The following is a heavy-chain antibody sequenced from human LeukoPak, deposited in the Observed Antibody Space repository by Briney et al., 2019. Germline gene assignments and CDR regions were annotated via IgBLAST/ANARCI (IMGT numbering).Heavy chain of an antibody. D-gene: IGHD2-2*01. CDR1: GFTFRSYG. CDR3: AKDHRTSTNCFAGFDY. V-gene: IGHV3-23*01. Sequence: GGSLRLSCEASGFTFRSYGMSWVRQAPGKGLEWVSGIIDTGRSTFYIDSVKGRFTISRDNSKNTLYLQMNSLRAEDTAIYYCAKDHRTSTNCFAGFDYWGQGALVTVSS. CDR2: IIDTGRST. J-gene: IGHJ4*02.